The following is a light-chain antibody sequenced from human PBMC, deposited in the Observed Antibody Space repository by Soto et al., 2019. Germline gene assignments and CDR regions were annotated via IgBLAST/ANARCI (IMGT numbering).Light chain of an antibody. CDR2: EDS. J-gene: IGLJ3*02. CDR1: SSDVGSYNL. Sequence: QSALTQPASVSGSPGQSITISCTGTSSDVGSYNLVSWYQQHPGKAPKLMIYEDSKRPSGVSNRFFGSKSGNTASLTISGLQAEDEADYFFCSYARGSTLVFGGGTKLTVL. CDR3: CSYARGSTLV. V-gene: IGLV2-23*01.